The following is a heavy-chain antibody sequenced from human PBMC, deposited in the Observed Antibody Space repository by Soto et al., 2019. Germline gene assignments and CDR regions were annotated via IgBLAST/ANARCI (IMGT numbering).Heavy chain of an antibody. CDR2: IKQDGSEK. V-gene: IGHV3-7*01. CDR1: GFTFSSYW. D-gene: IGHD5-12*01. CDR3: ARETVELATNG. Sequence: EVQLVESGGGLVQPGGSLRLSCAASGFTFSSYWMSWVRQAPGKGLEWVANIKQDGSEKYYVDSVKGRFTISRDNAENSLFLQMSSLRAEDPAVYYCARETVELATNGWGQGTLVTVSS. J-gene: IGHJ4*02.